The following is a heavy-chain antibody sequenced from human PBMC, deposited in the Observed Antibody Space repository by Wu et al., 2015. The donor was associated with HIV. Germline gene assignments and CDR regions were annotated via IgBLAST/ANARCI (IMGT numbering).Heavy chain of an antibody. J-gene: IGHJ6*02. CDR3: ARVRGEYTYGPSPYGMDV. CDR2: IRVNNGNT. D-gene: IGHD3-10*01. CDR1: GYSFSNSA. Sequence: QIQLAQSGPEMKKPGASVKVSCTASGYSFSNSALSWVRQAPGRGPETLGYIRVNNGNTNYAQNVQGRVSMTTDTFTDTAYLELKSLRPDDTAIYFCARVRGEYTYGPSPYGMDVVGPRDHGSSSR. V-gene: IGHV1-18*01.